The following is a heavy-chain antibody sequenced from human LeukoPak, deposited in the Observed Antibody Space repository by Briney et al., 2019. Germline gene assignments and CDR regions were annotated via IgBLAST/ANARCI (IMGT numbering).Heavy chain of an antibody. CDR2: IYYSGST. CDR1: GGSTSSSSYY. CDR3: ARHTNHGDPLSWYFDL. V-gene: IGHV4-39*01. D-gene: IGHD4-17*01. J-gene: IGHJ2*01. Sequence: SETLSLTCTVSGGSTSSSSYYWGWIRQPPGKGLEWIGSIYYSGSTYYNPSLKSRVTISVDTSKNQFSLKLSSVTAADTAVYYCARHTNHGDPLSWYFDLRGRGTLSLSPQ.